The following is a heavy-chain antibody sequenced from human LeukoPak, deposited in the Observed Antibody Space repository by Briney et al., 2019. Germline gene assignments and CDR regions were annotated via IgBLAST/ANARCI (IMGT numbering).Heavy chain of an antibody. V-gene: IGHV3-11*01. D-gene: IGHD4-23*01. CDR2: ISSSGSTI. Sequence: GGSLRLSCAASGFMFSNHWMTWVRQAPGKGLEWVSYISSSGSTIYYADSVKGRFTISRDNAKNSLYLQMNSLRAEDTAVYYCARELSLVTFDYWGQGTLVTVSS. J-gene: IGHJ4*02. CDR1: GFMFSNHW. CDR3: ARELSLVTFDY.